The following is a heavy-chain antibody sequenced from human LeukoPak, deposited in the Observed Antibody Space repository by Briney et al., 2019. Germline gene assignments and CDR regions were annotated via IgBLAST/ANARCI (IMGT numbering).Heavy chain of an antibody. J-gene: IGHJ5*02. V-gene: IGHV1-69*01. D-gene: IGHD2-15*01. Sequence: SVKVSCKASGGTFSSYAISWVRQAPGQGLEWMGGIIPIFGTANYAQKFQGRVTITADESTSTAYMELSSLRSEDTAVYYCARDRVVAARWFDPWGQGTLVTVSS. CDR2: IIPIFGTA. CDR1: GGTFSSYA. CDR3: ARDRVVAARWFDP.